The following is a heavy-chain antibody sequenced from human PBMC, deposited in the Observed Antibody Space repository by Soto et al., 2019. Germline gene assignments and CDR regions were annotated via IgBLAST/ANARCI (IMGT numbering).Heavy chain of an antibody. D-gene: IGHD3-22*01. CDR3: ARGWGYDSSDYYYAY. V-gene: IGHV1-69*01. CDR2: IIPMSGTA. J-gene: IGHJ4*02. Sequence: QVQLVQSGAEVRKPGSSVKVSCKASGGTFSRHTISWVRQAPGQGLEWMGGIIPMSGTANYAQKFQGRVTITADESTSTAYMELSSLGSEDTAIYYCARGWGYDSSDYYYAYWGQGTLVIVSS. CDR1: GGTFSRHT.